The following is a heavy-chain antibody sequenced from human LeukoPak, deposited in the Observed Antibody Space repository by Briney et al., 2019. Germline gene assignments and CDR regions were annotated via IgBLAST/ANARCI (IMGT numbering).Heavy chain of an antibody. V-gene: IGHV3-30*18. D-gene: IGHD6-13*01. CDR3: AKGRYGYSSSWYGFDY. J-gene: IGHJ4*02. CDR2: ISYDGSNK. Sequence: GGSLRLSCAASGFSFSSYGMHWVRQAPGKGLEWVAVISYDGSNKYFADSVKGRFNISRDNSKNTLYLQMNSLRTEDTAVYYCAKGRYGYSSSWYGFDYWGQGTLVTVSS. CDR1: GFSFSSYG.